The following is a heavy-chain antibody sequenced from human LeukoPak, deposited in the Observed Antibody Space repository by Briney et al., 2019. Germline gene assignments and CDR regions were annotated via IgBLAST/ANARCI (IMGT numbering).Heavy chain of an antibody. CDR1: GFTLSNND. Sequence: PGGSLRLSCAVSGFTLSNNDMAWVRQAPGEGLDWVSVIYSGGTTYYADSVKGRFTISRDNSKNTLYLRMSSLRAEDTAVYYCARGRDGDPAFDIWGQGTMVTVSS. CDR2: IYSGGTT. V-gene: IGHV3-66*01. D-gene: IGHD5-24*01. CDR3: ARGRDGDPAFDI. J-gene: IGHJ3*02.